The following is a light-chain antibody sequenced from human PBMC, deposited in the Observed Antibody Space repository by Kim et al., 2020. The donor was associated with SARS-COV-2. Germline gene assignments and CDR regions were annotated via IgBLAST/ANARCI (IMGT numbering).Light chain of an antibody. CDR1: QNVGRNY. J-gene: IGKJ5*01. V-gene: IGKV3-20*01. Sequence: SPGERTPPSCRASQNVGRNYIAWYQQKPGQTPRLVIYDASSRATGIPDRVSGSGSGTDFTLSISGLEAEDFAVYYCHQYATSPLTFGQGTRLEIK. CDR3: HQYATSPLT. CDR2: DAS.